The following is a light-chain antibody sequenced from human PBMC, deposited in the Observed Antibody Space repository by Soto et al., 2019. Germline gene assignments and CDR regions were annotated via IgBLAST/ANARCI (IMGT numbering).Light chain of an antibody. CDR3: SSYTSSSTPYV. CDR1: SSDVGGYNY. J-gene: IGLJ1*01. V-gene: IGLV2-14*01. Sequence: QSVLTQPASVSASPGQSVTISCTGTSSDVGGYNYVSWYLQHPGKAPKLIIYDVSNRPSGVSNRFSGSKSGNTASLTISGLQAEDEADYYCSSYTSSSTPYVFGTGTKVTVL. CDR2: DVS.